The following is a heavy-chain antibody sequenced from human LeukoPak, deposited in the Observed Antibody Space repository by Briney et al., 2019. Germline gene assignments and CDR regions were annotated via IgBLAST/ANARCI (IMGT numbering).Heavy chain of an antibody. V-gene: IGHV1-24*01. CDR1: GYTLTELS. D-gene: IGHD6-19*01. CDR2: LDPEDGET. CDR3: ATDFAAGHYFDY. J-gene: IGHJ4*02. Sequence: ASVKVSCKVSGYTLTELSMHWVRQAPGKGLEWMGGLDPEDGETIYAQKFQGRVTMTEDTSTDTAYMELSSLRSEDTAVYYCATDFAAGHYFDYWGQGTLVTVSS.